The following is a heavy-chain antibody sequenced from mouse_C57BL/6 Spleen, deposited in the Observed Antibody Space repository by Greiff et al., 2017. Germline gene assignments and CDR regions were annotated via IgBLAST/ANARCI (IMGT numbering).Heavy chain of an antibody. V-gene: IGHV1-9*01. J-gene: IGHJ1*03. CDR2: LLPGSGSP. CDR3: ARLSKRDWYFDV. D-gene: IGHD2-5*01. Sequence: VQLQQSGAELMKPGASVKLSCKATGYTIPGYWIEWVKQRPGHGLEWIGELLPGSGSPNYNETFQGKATFTAATSSNTAYMQLRSRTTEDSASYCCARLSKRDWYFDVWGTGTTVTVAS. CDR1: GYTIPGYW.